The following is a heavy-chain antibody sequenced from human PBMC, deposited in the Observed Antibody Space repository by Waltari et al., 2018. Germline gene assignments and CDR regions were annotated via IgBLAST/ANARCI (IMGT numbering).Heavy chain of an antibody. D-gene: IGHD6-13*01. CDR3: AGPVIAAAGRFDY. V-gene: IGHV4-39*01. CDR1: GGSISSSSYY. Sequence: QLQLQESGPGLVKPSETLSLTCTVSGGSISSSSYYWGWIRQPPGKGLEWIGSIYYSGSTYYNPSLKSRVTISVDTSKNQFSLKLSSVTAADTAVYYCAGPVIAAAGRFDYWGQGTLVTVSS. CDR2: IYYSGST. J-gene: IGHJ4*02.